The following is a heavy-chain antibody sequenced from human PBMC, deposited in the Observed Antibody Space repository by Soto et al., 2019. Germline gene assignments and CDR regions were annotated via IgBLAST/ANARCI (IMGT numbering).Heavy chain of an antibody. Sequence: SLRLSCAASGFTFSSYAMHWVRQAPGKGLEWVAVISYDGSNKYYADSVKGRFTISRDNSKNTLYLQMNSLRAEDTAVYYCARDLGYCSSTSCLNGFDPWGQGTLVTVSS. CDR2: ISYDGSNK. V-gene: IGHV3-30-3*01. J-gene: IGHJ5*02. CDR1: GFTFSSYA. CDR3: ARDLGYCSSTSCLNGFDP. D-gene: IGHD2-2*01.